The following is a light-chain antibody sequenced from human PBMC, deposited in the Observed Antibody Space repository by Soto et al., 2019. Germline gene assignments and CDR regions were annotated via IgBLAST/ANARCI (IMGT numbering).Light chain of an antibody. CDR1: SGYSNYK. V-gene: IGLV9-49*01. J-gene: IGLJ1*01. CDR2: VGTGGIVG. CDR3: GTDHGSGSNFVYV. Sequence: QPVLSQPPSASASLGASVTLTCTLSSGYSNYKVDWYQQRPGKGPRFVMRVGTGGIVGSKGDGIPDRFSVFGSGLNRYLTIKNIQEEDESDYHCGTDHGSGSNFVYVFGTGTKLTV.